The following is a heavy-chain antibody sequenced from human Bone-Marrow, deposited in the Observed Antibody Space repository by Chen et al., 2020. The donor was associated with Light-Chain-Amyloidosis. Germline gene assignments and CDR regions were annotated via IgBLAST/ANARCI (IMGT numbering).Heavy chain of an antibody. CDR3: ARWGRIAVAGTTYYFDY. Sequence: QVQLQESGPGLVKPSETLSLTCTVSGGSISSYYWSWIRQPPGKGLEWIGYIYYSGSTNYNPSLKSRVTISVDTSKNQFSLKLSSVTAADTAVYYCARWGRIAVAGTTYYFDYWGQGTLVTVSS. CDR1: GGSISSYY. V-gene: IGHV4-59*01. CDR2: IYYSGST. D-gene: IGHD6-19*01. J-gene: IGHJ4*02.